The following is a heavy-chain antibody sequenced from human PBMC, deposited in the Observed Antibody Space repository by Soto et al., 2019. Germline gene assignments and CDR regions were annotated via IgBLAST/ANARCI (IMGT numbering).Heavy chain of an antibody. CDR2: INAGNGNT. CDR1: GYTFTSYA. CDR3: ASDASWFGELIASDY. J-gene: IGHJ4*02. V-gene: IGHV1-3*01. Sequence: QVQLVQSGAEVKKPGASVKVSCKASGYTFTSYAMHWVRQAPGQRLEWMGWINAGNGNTKYSQKFQGRVTITRDTSASTAYMELSSLRSEDTAVYYCASDASWFGELIASDYWGQGTLVTVSS. D-gene: IGHD3-10*01.